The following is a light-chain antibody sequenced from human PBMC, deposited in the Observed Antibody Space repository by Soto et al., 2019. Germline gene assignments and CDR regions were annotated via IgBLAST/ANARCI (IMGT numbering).Light chain of an antibody. CDR3: LQDHDDSWT. J-gene: IGKJ1*01. V-gene: IGKV1-6*02. CDR2: DAS. CDR1: QDINNY. Sequence: IKMTQSPSSLSASVGDRVTITCQASQDINNYLNWYQQKPGKAPRLLIYDASDLQSGVPSRFRGSRSGTEFTLTVSSLQPEDFATYYCLQDHDDSWTFGQGTKVDIK.